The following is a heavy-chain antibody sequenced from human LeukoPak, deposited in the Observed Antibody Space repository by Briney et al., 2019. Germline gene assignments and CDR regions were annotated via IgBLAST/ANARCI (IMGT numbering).Heavy chain of an antibody. CDR1: GYTFTDYY. CDR3: ARGSSSGSYSY. CDR2: INPNSGGT. J-gene: IGHJ4*02. V-gene: IGHV1-2*02. Sequence: ASVKVSCKASGYTFTDYYIHWVRQAPGQGPDWVGWINPNSGGTNYEQKFQGRVTMTRDTSISTAYMELSRLRSDDTAVYYCARGSSSGSYSYWGQGTLVTVSS. D-gene: IGHD1-26*01.